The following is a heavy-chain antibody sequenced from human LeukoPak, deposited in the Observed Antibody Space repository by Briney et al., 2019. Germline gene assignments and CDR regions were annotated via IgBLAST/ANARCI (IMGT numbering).Heavy chain of an antibody. CDR3: ARGGSYYNGDAFDI. Sequence: SETLSLTCTVSGYSISSGYYWGWIRQPPGKGVEGIGSIYHSGSTYYNPSLKRRVTISVDTSKDQFSLKLSSVTAADTAVYYCARGGSYYNGDAFDIWGQGTMVTVSS. CDR1: GYSISSGYY. CDR2: IYHSGST. D-gene: IGHD1-26*01. V-gene: IGHV4-38-2*02. J-gene: IGHJ3*02.